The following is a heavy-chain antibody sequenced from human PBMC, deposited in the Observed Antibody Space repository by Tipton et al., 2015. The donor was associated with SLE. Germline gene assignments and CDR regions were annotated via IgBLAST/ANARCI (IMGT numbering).Heavy chain of an antibody. V-gene: IGHV4-34*01. CDR2: INHSGST. Sequence: GLVKPSETLSLTCDVHGGSFSGYYWNWIRQPPGKGLEWIGEINHSGSTNYNPSLKSRVSISVDTSKNQFSLRLSSVTAADTAVYYCARRSSSLGVYFDYWGQGTLVTVSS. D-gene: IGHD6-6*01. J-gene: IGHJ4*02. CDR1: GGSFSGYY. CDR3: ARRSSSLGVYFDY.